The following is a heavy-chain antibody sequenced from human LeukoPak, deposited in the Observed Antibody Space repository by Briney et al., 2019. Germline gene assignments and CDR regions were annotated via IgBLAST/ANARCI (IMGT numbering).Heavy chain of an antibody. Sequence: GGSLRLSCAASGFTFSSYGMHWVRQAPGKGLEWVAVISYDGSNKYYADSVKGRFTISRDNSKNTLYLQMNSLRAEDTAVYYCAKDRGVGIYYFDSWGQGTLVTVSS. CDR3: AKDRGVGIYYFDS. CDR1: GFTFSSYG. CDR2: ISYDGSNK. J-gene: IGHJ4*02. D-gene: IGHD1-26*01. V-gene: IGHV3-30*18.